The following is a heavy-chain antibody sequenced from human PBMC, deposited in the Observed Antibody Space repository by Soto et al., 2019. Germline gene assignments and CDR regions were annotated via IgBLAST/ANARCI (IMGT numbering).Heavy chain of an antibody. V-gene: IGHV4-34*01. J-gene: IGHJ5*02. CDR1: GGSFSGYY. Sequence: QVQLQQWGAGLLKPSETLSLTCAVYGGSFSGYYWSWIRQPPGKGLEWIGEINHSGSTNYNPSLTSRVTISVDTSKNQFSLRLSSVTAADTAVYYCARDTHYDILTGYYTEYNWFDPWGQGTLVTVSS. D-gene: IGHD3-9*01. CDR3: ARDTHYDILTGYYTEYNWFDP. CDR2: INHSGST.